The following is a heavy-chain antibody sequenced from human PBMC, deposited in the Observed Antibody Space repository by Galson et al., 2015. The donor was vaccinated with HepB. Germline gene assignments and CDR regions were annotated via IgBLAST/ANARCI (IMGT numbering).Heavy chain of an antibody. CDR2: IYDSGST. CDR3: ASASKVAGYPWDS. CDR1: GVSISSFY. J-gene: IGHJ5*01. Sequence: SETLSLTCSVSGVSISSFYWSWIRQPPGKGLEWIGYIYDSGSTNYNPSLKSRVTISIDTSKNQFSLKVSSVTAADTALYYCASASKVAGYPWDSWGQGTRDTVS. D-gene: IGHD6-25*01. V-gene: IGHV4-59*08.